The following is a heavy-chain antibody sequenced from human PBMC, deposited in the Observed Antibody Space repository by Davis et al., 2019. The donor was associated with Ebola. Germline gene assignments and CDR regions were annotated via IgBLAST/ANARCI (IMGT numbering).Heavy chain of an antibody. V-gene: IGHV1-3*01. CDR3: ARNEDV. J-gene: IGHJ6*02. Sequence: AASVKVSCKASGYTFTNYAIHWVRQAPGQRLEWMGWINAGNGNTKYSQKLQGSVSITRDTSASTAYMALSSLRSEDTAVYYCARNEDVWGQGTTVTVSS. CDR1: GYTFTNYA. CDR2: INAGNGNT.